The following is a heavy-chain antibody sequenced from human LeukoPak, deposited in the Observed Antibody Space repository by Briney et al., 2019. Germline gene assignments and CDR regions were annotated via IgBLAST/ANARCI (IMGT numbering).Heavy chain of an antibody. D-gene: IGHD3-9*01. CDR3: VRVKAVLRYFDWSTPGGWFDP. CDR1: GYTFTSYG. J-gene: IGHJ5*02. Sequence: VASVKVSCKASGYTFTSYGISWVRQAPGQGLEWMGWISAYNGNTNYAQKLQGRVTMTTDTSTSTAYMELRSLRSDDTAVYYCVRVKAVLRYFDWSTPGGWFDPWGQGTLVTVSS. CDR2: ISAYNGNT. V-gene: IGHV1-18*04.